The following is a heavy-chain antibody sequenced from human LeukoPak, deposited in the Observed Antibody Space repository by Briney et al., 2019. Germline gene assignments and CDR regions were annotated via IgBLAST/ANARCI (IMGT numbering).Heavy chain of an antibody. V-gene: IGHV3-30*02. CDR1: GFTFSSYG. CDR2: IRYDGSNK. Sequence: QPGGSLRLSCAASGFTFSSYGMHWVRQAPGKELEWVAFIRYDGSNKYYADSVKGRFTISRDNSKNTLYLQMNSLRAEDTAVYYCAKDRKSGSKKVYYFDYWGQGTLVTVSS. D-gene: IGHD1-26*01. J-gene: IGHJ4*02. CDR3: AKDRKSGSKKVYYFDY.